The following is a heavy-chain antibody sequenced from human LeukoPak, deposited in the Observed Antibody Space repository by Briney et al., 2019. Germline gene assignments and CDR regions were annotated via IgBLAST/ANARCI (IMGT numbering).Heavy chain of an antibody. CDR3: ARGVGYCSGGSCFPFYY. V-gene: IGHV4-59*01. J-gene: IGHJ4*02. Sequence: PSETLSLTCTVSGGSISSYYWSWIRQPPGKGLEWIGYIYYSGSTNYNPSLMSRVTISVDTSKNQFSLKLSSVTAADTAVYYCARGVGYCSGGSCFPFYYWGQGTLVTVSS. CDR1: GGSISSYY. D-gene: IGHD2-15*01. CDR2: IYYSGST.